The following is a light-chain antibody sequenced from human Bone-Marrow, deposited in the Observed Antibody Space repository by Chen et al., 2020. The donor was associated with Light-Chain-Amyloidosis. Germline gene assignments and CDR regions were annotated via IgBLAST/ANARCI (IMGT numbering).Light chain of an antibody. Sequence: QMTQSPSPLPASIGDSAIITCRASQYSCTSLQWYQQKAGRAPKLLISTASALQSGVPLRCSGSGSGTDFTLTISRLQPEDFATYYCQQSYTTPSIFGPGTRVDVK. V-gene: IGKV1-39*01. CDR3: QQSYTTPSI. CDR2: TAS. CDR1: QYSCTS. J-gene: IGKJ3*01.